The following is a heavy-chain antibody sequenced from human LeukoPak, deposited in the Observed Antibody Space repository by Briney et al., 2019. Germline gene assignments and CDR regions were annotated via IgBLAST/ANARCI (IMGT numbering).Heavy chain of an antibody. Sequence: GRSLRLSCAASGFMFSSYGMHWVRQAPGKGLEWVAVIWVNGINKCYADSVRGRFTISRDNSKNTLFLQMNSLRAEDTAVYYCARDKYPGSGSYYIFDYWGQGTLVTVSS. CDR3: ARDKYPGSGSYYIFDY. D-gene: IGHD1-26*01. J-gene: IGHJ4*02. CDR1: GFMFSSYG. V-gene: IGHV3-33*01. CDR2: IWVNGINK.